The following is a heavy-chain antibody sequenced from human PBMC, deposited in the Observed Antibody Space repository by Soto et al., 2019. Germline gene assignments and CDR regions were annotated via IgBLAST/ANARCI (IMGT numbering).Heavy chain of an antibody. J-gene: IGHJ6*02. CDR2: INAGNGNT. V-gene: IGHV1-3*01. D-gene: IGHD6-19*01. CDR3: ARDQMHSSGWYNDYYYGMDV. CDR1: GYTFTSYA. Sequence: ASVKVSCKASGYTFTSYAMHWVRQAPGQRLEWMGWINAGNGNTKYSQKFQGRVTITRDTSASTAYMELSSLRSEDTAVYYCARDQMHSSGWYNDYYYGMDVWGQGTTVTVSS.